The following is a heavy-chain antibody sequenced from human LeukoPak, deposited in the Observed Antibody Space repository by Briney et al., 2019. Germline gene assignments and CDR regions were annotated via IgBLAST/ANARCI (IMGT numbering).Heavy chain of an antibody. CDR1: GYSISSGYY. CDR2: SYQSGST. J-gene: IGHJ4*02. V-gene: IGHV4-38-2*02. D-gene: IGHD7-27*01. Sequence: SETLSLTCSVSGYSISSGYYWGWIRQPPGKGLEWIGSSYQSGSTYYNPSLKSRVTISVDTSKNQFSLKLSSVTAADTAVYYCARLAWGRLDYWGQGILVTVSS. CDR3: ARLAWGRLDY.